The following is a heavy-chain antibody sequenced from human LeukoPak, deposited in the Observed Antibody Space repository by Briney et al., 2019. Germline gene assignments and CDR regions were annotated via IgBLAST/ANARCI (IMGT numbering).Heavy chain of an antibody. CDR1: VYTFTSYG. Sequence: ASVKVSCKASVYTFTSYGISWVRQAPGQGLEWMGWISAYNGKTNYAQKLQGRVTMTTDTSTSTAYMELRSLRSDDTAVYYCAREKGYYDSSGYYSAGDWFDPWGQGTLVTVSS. D-gene: IGHD3-22*01. CDR2: ISAYNGKT. V-gene: IGHV1-18*01. J-gene: IGHJ5*02. CDR3: AREKGYYDSSGYYSAGDWFDP.